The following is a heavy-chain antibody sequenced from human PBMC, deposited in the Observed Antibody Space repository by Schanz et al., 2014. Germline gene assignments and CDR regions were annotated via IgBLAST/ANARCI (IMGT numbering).Heavy chain of an antibody. CDR1: GFTFSSNA. V-gene: IGHV3-23*01. J-gene: IGHJ3*02. D-gene: IGHD1-26*01. CDR3: AKVGPYSGSLGAFDI. CDR2: IDADGNST. Sequence: EVQLLESGGCLVQPGGSLRLSCAASGFTFSSNAMCWVRQAPGKGLEWVSRIDADGNSTSYADSVKGRFTISRDNSKNTLYLQMNSLRAEDSAVYYCAKVGPYSGSLGAFDIWGQGTMVTVSS.